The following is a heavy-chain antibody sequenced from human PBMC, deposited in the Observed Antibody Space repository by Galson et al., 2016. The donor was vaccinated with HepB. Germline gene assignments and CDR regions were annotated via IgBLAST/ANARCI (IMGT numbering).Heavy chain of an antibody. J-gene: IGHJ4*02. CDR3: SKEEENFDYVWRTYRYKPYC. Sequence: SLRLSCAASGFTFSYYGMHWVRQAPGKGLEWVAVISYDGGNKYHADSVKGRFTIARDNSKHKLYLQMNSLREEDTAGYYCSKEEENFDYVWRTYRYKPYCWGQGILVTVSS. V-gene: IGHV3-30*18. CDR1: GFTFSYYG. CDR2: ISYDGGNK. D-gene: IGHD3-16*02.